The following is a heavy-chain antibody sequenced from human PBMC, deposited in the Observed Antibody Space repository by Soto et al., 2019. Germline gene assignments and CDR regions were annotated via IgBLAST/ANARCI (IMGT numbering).Heavy chain of an antibody. Sequence: PGESLKISCKGSGYTFTRNWIGWVRQMPGKGLEWMEIIFPIDSDTRYSPSSQGQVTISADNSISTAYLQWSSLKASDTAIYYCATPGGRDFNAFDVWGQGTMVTVSS. V-gene: IGHV5-51*01. D-gene: IGHD2-21*02. CDR3: ATPGGRDFNAFDV. J-gene: IGHJ3*01. CDR1: GYTFTRNW. CDR2: IFPIDSDT.